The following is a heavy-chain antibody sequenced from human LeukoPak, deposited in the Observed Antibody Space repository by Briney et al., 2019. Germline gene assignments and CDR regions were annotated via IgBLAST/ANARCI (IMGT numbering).Heavy chain of an antibody. CDR1: GGSISSYY. D-gene: IGHD3-9*01. CDR3: ARSPYYDILPGYLGWFDP. V-gene: IGHV4-59*01. CDR2: IYYRGGT. Sequence: PSETLSLTCTVSGGSISSYYWSWIRQRLGKGLEWIGYIYYRGGTNYNPSLKSRVPISVDPSKHQFSLKLSSVTAADTAVYYCARSPYYDILPGYLGWFDPWGQGTLVTVSS. J-gene: IGHJ5*02.